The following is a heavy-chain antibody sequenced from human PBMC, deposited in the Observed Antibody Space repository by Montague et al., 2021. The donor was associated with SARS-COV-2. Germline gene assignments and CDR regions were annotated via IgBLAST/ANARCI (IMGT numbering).Heavy chain of an antibody. CDR3: ARDRRGMAMAGRAYYYYYMDV. D-gene: IGHD6-19*01. J-gene: IGHJ6*03. V-gene: IGHV4-4*08. CDR1: GGSFSGYY. Sequence: SETLSLTCAVYGGSFSGYYWSWIRQPPGKGLEWIGHISTGGSSSYNPSLKSRVTIILDTSKQQFSLELTSVTAADTAVYYCARDRRGMAMAGRAYYYYYMDVWGKGTTVTVSS. CDR2: ISTGGSS.